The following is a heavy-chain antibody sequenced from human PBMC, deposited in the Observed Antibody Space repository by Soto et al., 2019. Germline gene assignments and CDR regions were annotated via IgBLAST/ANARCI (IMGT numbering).Heavy chain of an antibody. Sequence: GGSLRLSCAASGFTFSSYAMDWVRQAPGKGLEWFCRSRNKANSYTKEYAASVKGRFTISRDDSKNSLYLQRNSLKTEDTAVYYCGRITVNIVATTQYYGMDVWGQGTTVTVSS. D-gene: IGHD5-12*01. J-gene: IGHJ6*02. V-gene: IGHV3-72*01. CDR2: SRNKANSYTK. CDR3: GRITVNIVATTQYYGMDV. CDR1: GFTFSSYA.